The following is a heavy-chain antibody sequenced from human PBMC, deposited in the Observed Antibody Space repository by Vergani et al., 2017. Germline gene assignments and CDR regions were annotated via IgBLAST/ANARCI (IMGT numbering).Heavy chain of an antibody. CDR1: GFTLSNYD. CDR2: IQFDGSNQ. J-gene: IGHJ4*02. D-gene: IGHD3-16*01. V-gene: IGHV3-30*02. Sequence: QVQLVESGGGVVQPGGSLRLSCATSGFTLSNYDMHWIRQGPGKGLEFVAFIQFDGSNQYYADSVKGRFTLSRDFSKNTLYLQMNSLRTDDTATYYCAKHFRGWGIDYWGQGTKVIVSS. CDR3: AKHFRGWGIDY.